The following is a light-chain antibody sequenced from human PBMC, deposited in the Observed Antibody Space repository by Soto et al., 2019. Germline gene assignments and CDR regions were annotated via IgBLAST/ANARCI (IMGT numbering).Light chain of an antibody. V-gene: IGKV1-5*01. CDR1: QSISSW. Sequence: DIQMTQSPATLSVSLGDRVTITCRASQSISSWLAWYQQKPGKAPKLLIYDASTLQSGVPSRFSGSGAGTEFTLTISSLQPDDFATYYCQQYNGYSSYTFGQGTKVDIK. J-gene: IGKJ2*01. CDR3: QQYNGYSSYT. CDR2: DAS.